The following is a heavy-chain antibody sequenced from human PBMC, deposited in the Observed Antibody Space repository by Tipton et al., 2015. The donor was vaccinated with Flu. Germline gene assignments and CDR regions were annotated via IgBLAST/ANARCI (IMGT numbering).Heavy chain of an antibody. CDR2: MNPKSGDT. CDR3: ARGYGVDIRREFDY. J-gene: IGHJ4*02. V-gene: IGHV1-2*06. Sequence: QLVQSGAEVKMPGASVRVSCKGSGYTFSDYYIHWVRQAPGQGLEWMGRMNPKSGDTGYAPRFQDRVTMARDTSMSTAYLNLSGLRYDDTAVYYCARGYGVDIRREFDYWGPGTLVSVSS. D-gene: IGHD3-16*01. CDR1: GYTFSDYY.